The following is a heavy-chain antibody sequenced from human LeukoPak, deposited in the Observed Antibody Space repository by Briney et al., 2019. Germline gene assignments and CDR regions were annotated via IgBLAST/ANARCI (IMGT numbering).Heavy chain of an antibody. V-gene: IGHV3-7*04. CDR1: GFTFSDYW. Sequence: QTGGSLRLSCAASGFTFSDYWMSWVRQAPGQGLEWVAKINQEGREQHFVDSVTGRLTISRDKAKNSLFLQIDSLRAEDTAVYYCTGGALDYWGKGARVTVSS. CDR3: TGGALDY. CDR2: INQEGREQ. J-gene: IGHJ4*02.